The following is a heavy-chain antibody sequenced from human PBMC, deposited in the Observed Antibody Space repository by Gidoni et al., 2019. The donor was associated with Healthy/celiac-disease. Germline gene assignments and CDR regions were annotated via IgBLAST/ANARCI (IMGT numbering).Heavy chain of an antibody. V-gene: IGHV3-74*01. CDR1: GFTFSSYW. D-gene: IGHD1-26*01. CDR3: ARDRGEWELLRFDY. CDR2: INSDGSRK. J-gene: IGHJ4*02. Sequence: EVQLVESGGGLVQPGGSLRLSCAASGFTFSSYWMHWVRQAPGKGLVWVSRINSDGSRKSYADSVKGRFTISRDNAKKTMYLQMNSLRAEDTAVYYCARDRGEWELLRFDYWGQGTLVTVSS.